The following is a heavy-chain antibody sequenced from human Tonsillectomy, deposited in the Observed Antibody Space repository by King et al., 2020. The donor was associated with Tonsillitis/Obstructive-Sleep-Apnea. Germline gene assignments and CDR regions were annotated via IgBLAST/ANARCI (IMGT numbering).Heavy chain of an antibody. D-gene: IGHD2-15*01. J-gene: IGHJ3*02. CDR1: GFTFGDYT. CDR2: IRTKSYGGTT. Sequence: VQLVESGGGLVHPGRSLRLSCSGSGFTFGDYTLNWVRQAPGKGLEWVGFIRTKSYGGTTECIASVKGRFTISRDDSKNIAFLQMNSLKTEDTAVYFCLRGGGPAKGAFDIWGQGTMVTVSS. CDR3: LRGGGPAKGAFDI. V-gene: IGHV3-49*04.